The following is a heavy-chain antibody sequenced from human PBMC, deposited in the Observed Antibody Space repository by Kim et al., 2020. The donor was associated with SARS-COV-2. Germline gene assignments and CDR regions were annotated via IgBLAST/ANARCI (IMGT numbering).Heavy chain of an antibody. J-gene: IGHJ6*02. Sequence: SVKVSCKASGGTFSSYTISWVRQAPGQGLEWMGRIIPILGIANYAQKFQGRVTITADKSTSTAYMELSSLRSEDTAVYYCARDEEDPHYTMVRGAQLYYYGMDVFGQGTTVTVSS. CDR1: GGTFSSYT. CDR2: IIPILGIA. CDR3: ARDEEDPHYTMVRGAQLYYYGMDV. V-gene: IGHV1-69*04. D-gene: IGHD3-10*01.